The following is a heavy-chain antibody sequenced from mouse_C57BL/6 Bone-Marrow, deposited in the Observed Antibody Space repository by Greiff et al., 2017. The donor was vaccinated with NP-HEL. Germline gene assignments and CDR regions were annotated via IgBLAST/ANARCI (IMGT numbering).Heavy chain of an antibody. CDR2: INPGSGGT. D-gene: IGHD1-1*01. CDR3: ARSAVVADY. CDR1: GYAFTNYL. V-gene: IGHV1-54*01. J-gene: IGHJ2*01. Sequence: QVQLQQSGAELVRPGTSVKVSCKASGYAFTNYLIEWVKQRPGQGLEWIGVINPGSGGTNYNEKFKGKATLTADKSSSTAYMQLSSLTSEYSAVDFCARSAVVADYWGQGTTLTVSS.